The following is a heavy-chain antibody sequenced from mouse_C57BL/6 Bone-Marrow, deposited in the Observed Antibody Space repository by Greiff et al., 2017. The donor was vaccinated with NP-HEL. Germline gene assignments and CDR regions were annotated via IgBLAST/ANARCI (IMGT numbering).Heavy chain of an antibody. D-gene: IGHD4-1*01. V-gene: IGHV5-2*03. CDR2: INSDGGST. J-gene: IGHJ1*03. CDR1: EYEFPSHD. CDR3: ARIRLGRHWYFDV. Sequence: EVKLEESGGGLVQPGESLKLSCESNEYEFPSHDMSWVRKTPEKRLELVAAINSDGGSTYYPDTMERRFIISRDNTKKTLYLQMSSLRSEDTALYYCARIRLGRHWYFDVWGTGTTVTVSS.